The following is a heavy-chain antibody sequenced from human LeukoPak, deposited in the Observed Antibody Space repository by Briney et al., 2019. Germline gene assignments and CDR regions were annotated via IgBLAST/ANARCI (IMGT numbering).Heavy chain of an antibody. J-gene: IGHJ4*02. CDR3: ARSTLGVPLHY. CDR1: GGXISSYY. Sequence: SETLSLTCTVSGGXISSYYWSWIRQPPGKGLEWIGYIYYSGSTNYNPSLKSRVTISVDTSKNQFSLKLSSVTAADTAVYYCARSTLGVPLHYWGQGTLVTVSS. CDR2: IYYSGST. V-gene: IGHV4-59*01. D-gene: IGHD3-16*01.